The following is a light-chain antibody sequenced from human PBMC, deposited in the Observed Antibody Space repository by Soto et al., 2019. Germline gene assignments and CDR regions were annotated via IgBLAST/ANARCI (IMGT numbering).Light chain of an antibody. Sequence: EIVLTQSPATLSLSPGERATLSCRASQDVSTYLAWYQQKPGQAPRLLIYDASNRATGIPARFSGSGSGTDFTLTISNLEPEDFAIYYCQQRGHWPPYTFGQGTKLGIK. CDR3: QQRGHWPPYT. V-gene: IGKV3-11*01. CDR1: QDVSTY. CDR2: DAS. J-gene: IGKJ2*01.